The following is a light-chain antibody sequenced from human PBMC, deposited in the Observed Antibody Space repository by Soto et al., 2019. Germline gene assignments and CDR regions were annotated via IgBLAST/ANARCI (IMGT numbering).Light chain of an antibody. CDR1: LSVSRN. V-gene: IGKV3D-15*01. CDR2: YIS. CDR3: QQYHNWPSWT. Sequence: EIVMTQSPATLSVSPGERATLSCRASLSVSRNLAWYQQKPGQAPRLLIYYISTRATGIPARFSGSGSGTEFTLTISSLQSEDFAVYHCQQYHNWPSWTFGQGTKVDIK. J-gene: IGKJ1*01.